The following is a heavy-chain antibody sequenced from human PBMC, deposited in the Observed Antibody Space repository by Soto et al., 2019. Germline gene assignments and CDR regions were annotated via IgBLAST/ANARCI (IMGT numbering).Heavy chain of an antibody. CDR1: GFTFSSFW. CDR2: INDDGTIT. V-gene: IGHV3-74*03. Sequence: EVQLVESGGGFVQPGGSLRLSCAASGFTFSSFWMHWVRQAPGEGLVWVSHINDDGTITTYADSVKGRFTISRDNAENTVYLEMNSLRTEDTAAYYWLPRVLRYGNDAFDIWGQGTMVTVSS. D-gene: IGHD5-18*01. J-gene: IGHJ3*02. CDR3: LPRVLRYGNDAFDI.